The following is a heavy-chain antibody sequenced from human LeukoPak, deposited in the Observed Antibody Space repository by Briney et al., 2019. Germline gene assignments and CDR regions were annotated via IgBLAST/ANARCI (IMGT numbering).Heavy chain of an antibody. Sequence: SETLSLTCAVYGGSFSGYYWSWIRQPPGKGREWIGEINHSGSTNYNPSLKSRVTISVDTSKNQFSLKLSSVTAADTAVYYCARVGGDVVVPAAICFDYWGQGTLVTVSS. J-gene: IGHJ4*02. D-gene: IGHD2-2*01. CDR3: ARVGGDVVVPAAICFDY. CDR2: INHSGST. V-gene: IGHV4-34*01. CDR1: GGSFSGYY.